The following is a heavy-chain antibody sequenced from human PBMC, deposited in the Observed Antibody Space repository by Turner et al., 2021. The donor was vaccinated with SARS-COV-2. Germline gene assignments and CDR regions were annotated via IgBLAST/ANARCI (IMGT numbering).Heavy chain of an antibody. Sequence: QLQLQESGPGLVKLSETLSLTCTVPGRSISSSSYYWGWIRQPPGKGLEWIGSIYYSGSTYYNPSLKSRVTISVDTSKNQFSLKLSSVTAADTAVYYCATSTVAGTELNYYGMDVWGQGTTVTVSS. CDR1: GRSISSSSYY. J-gene: IGHJ6*02. V-gene: IGHV4-39*01. CDR3: ATSTVAGTELNYYGMDV. CDR2: IYYSGST. D-gene: IGHD6-13*01.